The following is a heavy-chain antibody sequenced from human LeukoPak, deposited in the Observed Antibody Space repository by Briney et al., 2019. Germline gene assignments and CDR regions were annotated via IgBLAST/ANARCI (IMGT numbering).Heavy chain of an antibody. Sequence: PGGSLRLSCAASGFIFSSYWMNWVRQAPGKGLEWVANLKQDGGEKYHVDSVKGRFTISRDNAKNSLYLQMNSLRAEDTAVYYCARVGRSDFWSGYYTLLDYWGQGTLVTVSS. D-gene: IGHD3-3*01. CDR1: GFIFSSYW. J-gene: IGHJ4*02. CDR3: ARVGRSDFWSGYYTLLDY. V-gene: IGHV3-7*01. CDR2: LKQDGGEK.